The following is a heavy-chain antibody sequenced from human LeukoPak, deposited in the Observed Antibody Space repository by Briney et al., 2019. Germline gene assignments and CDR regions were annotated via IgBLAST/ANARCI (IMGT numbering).Heavy chain of an antibody. CDR1: GYTFTDYH. CDR2: INPNSGGT. V-gene: IGHV1-2*02. CDR3: SRGSAMVTTYRGGNWFDP. Sequence: ASVKVSCKASGYTFTDYHMHWVPQAPGQGLECMGWINPNSGGTNFAQKCQGRVTMTRDTSISTAYVELSRLRSDDTAVYSCSRGSAMVTTYRGGNWFDPWGQGTLVTVSS. J-gene: IGHJ5*02. D-gene: IGHD5-18*01.